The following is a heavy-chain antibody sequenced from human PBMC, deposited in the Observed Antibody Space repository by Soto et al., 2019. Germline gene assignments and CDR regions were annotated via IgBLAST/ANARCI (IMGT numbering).Heavy chain of an antibody. Sequence: SGPTLVNPTQTLTLTCTFSGFSLSTSGMCVSWIRQPPGKALEWLALIDWDDDKYYSTSLKTRLTISKDTSKNQVVLTMTDMDPVDTATYYCARIRPHYDILTGYYSYYYYGMDVRGQGTTVTVSS. CDR1: GFSLSTSGMC. CDR3: ARIRPHYDILTGYYSYYYYGMDV. J-gene: IGHJ6*02. CDR2: IDWDDDK. V-gene: IGHV2-70*01. D-gene: IGHD3-9*01.